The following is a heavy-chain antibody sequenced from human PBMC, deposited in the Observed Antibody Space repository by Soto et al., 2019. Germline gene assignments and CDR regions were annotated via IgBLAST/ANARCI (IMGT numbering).Heavy chain of an antibody. CDR1: GFTFSSYT. J-gene: IGHJ4*02. V-gene: IGHV3-30-3*01. CDR2: ISYDENNK. CDR3: ARDPYSSGWLDY. D-gene: IGHD6-19*01. Sequence: QVQLVESGGGVVQPGRSLRLSCAASGFTFSSYTMHWVRQAPGKGLGWVAVISYDENNKYYADSVKGRFTISRDNSKNTLYLQMNSLRGEDTAVYYCARDPYSSGWLDYWGQGTLVTGSS.